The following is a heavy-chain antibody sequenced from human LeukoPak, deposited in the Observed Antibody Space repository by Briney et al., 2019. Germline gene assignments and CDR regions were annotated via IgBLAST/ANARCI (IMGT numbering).Heavy chain of an antibody. CDR2: IGSVTTYI. Sequence: PGGSLRLSCAASGFTFSDYTMNWVRQAPGKGLEWVSSIGSVTTYIYYADSLKGRFTISRDNAKTSLYLQMDSLRAEDTAIYFCARAIAVAGPYYFDYWGQGTLVTVSS. J-gene: IGHJ4*02. CDR1: GFTFSDYT. CDR3: ARAIAVAGPYYFDY. D-gene: IGHD6-19*01. V-gene: IGHV3-21*01.